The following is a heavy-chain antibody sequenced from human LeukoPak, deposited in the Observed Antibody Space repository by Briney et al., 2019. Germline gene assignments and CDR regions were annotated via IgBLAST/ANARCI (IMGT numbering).Heavy chain of an antibody. CDR2: INHSGST. CDR3: ARHRYCSSTSCYYYYYMDV. V-gene: IGHV4-34*01. CDR1: GGSFSGYY. J-gene: IGHJ6*03. D-gene: IGHD2-2*01. Sequence: PSETLSLTCAVYGGSFSGYYWSWIRQPPGKGLEWIGEINHSGSTNYNPSLKSRVTISADTSKNQFSLKLSSVTAADTAVYYCARHRYCSSTSCYYYYYMDVWGKGTTVTVSS.